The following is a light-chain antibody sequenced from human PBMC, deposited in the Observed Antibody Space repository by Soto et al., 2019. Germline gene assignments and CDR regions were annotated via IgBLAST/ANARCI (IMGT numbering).Light chain of an antibody. CDR1: SSNIGRNT. Sequence: QSALTQPPSASGTPGQRVTISCSGSSSNIGRNTVKWYRQLPGTAPKLLIGSSDQRPSGVPDRFSGSQSGTSASLAISGHQSEDEADYICAAWDDSLNAWAFGGGTKLTVL. V-gene: IGLV1-44*01. CDR3: AAWDDSLNAWA. J-gene: IGLJ3*02. CDR2: SSD.